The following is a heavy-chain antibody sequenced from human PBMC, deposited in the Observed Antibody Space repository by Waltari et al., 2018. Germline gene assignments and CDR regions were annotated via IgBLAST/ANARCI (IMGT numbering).Heavy chain of an antibody. D-gene: IGHD6-19*01. J-gene: IGHJ5*02. CDR2: IYTSNGNT. V-gene: IGHV1-18*01. Sequence: QVQLVQSGADVKKPGASVKVSCKASGYTFTNYVLSWVQQAPGQGLEWMGWIYTSNGNTNYAQKFRGRVTMTTDTSTTTGYMELRSLRSDDTAVYYCAREVAVAGRKWFDPWGQGTLVTVSS. CDR3: AREVAVAGRKWFDP. CDR1: GYTFTNYV.